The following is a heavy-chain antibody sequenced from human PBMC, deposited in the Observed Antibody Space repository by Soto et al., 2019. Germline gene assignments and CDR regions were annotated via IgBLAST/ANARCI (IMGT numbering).Heavy chain of an antibody. D-gene: IGHD3-3*01. CDR1: GFFFSAYC. Sequence: GGSLRLSCAASGFFFSAYCMSWVRQAPGKGLEWVASIKQDGSETYYLDSVKGRFTFSRDNAKNSLDLQMSRLRAEDTAVYYRAPGTEGLNPISNNWFEPWGQGTPVTVSA. CDR3: APGTEGLNPISNNWFEP. J-gene: IGHJ5*02. V-gene: IGHV3-7*01. CDR2: IKQDGSET.